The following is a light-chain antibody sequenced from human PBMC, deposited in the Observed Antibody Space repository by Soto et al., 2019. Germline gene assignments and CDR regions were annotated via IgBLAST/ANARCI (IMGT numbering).Light chain of an antibody. CDR1: SSDIGGYNY. CDR2: DVS. Sequence: QSALTQPASVSGSPGQSITISCTGTSSDIGGYNYVSWYQQHPGKAPQLMIYDVSNRPSGLSNRFSGSKSGNTASLTISGLQAEDAADYYCSSYTTIGTVVFGGGTKLTVL. J-gene: IGLJ2*01. V-gene: IGLV2-14*03. CDR3: SSYTTIGTVV.